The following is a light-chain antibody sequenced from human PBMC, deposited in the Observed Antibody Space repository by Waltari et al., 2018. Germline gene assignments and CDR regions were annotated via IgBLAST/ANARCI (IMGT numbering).Light chain of an antibody. Sequence: QFVLTQPPSASGTPGQRVTISCSGSVSNIGRNYVHWSYQQPPGTAPKLLIYRNDQRPSAVPDRFSGSKSGTSASLAISGPRSEDEGDYYCAAWDDSLSGHVVFGGGTKLTVL. CDR2: RND. CDR1: VSNIGRNY. J-gene: IGLJ2*01. CDR3: AAWDDSLSGHVV. V-gene: IGLV1-47*01.